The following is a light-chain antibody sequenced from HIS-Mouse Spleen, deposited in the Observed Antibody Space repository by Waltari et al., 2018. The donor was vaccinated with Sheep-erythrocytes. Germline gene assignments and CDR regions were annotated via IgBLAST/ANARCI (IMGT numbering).Light chain of an antibody. CDR3: CSYAGSYNHV. CDR2: DVS. CDR1: SRDVGGYHF. Sequence: QSALTQPRSVSGSPGQSVPIPCTGTSRDVGGYHFVHWYQQHPGKAPKLMIYDVSKRPSGVPDRFSGSKSGNTASLTISGLQAEDEADYYCCSYAGSYNHVFATGTKVTVL. J-gene: IGLJ1*01. V-gene: IGLV2-11*01.